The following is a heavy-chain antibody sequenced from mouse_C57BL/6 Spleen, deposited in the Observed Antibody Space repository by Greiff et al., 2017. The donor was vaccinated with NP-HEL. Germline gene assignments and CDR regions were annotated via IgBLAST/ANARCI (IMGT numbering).Heavy chain of an antibody. V-gene: IGHV3-6*01. D-gene: IGHD1-1*01. Sequence: EVQLQESGPGLVKPSQSLSLTCSVTGYSITSGYYWNWIRQFPGNKLEWMGYISYDGSNNYNPSLKNRITITRDTSKNQFFLKLNSVTTEDTATYYCARDGDYYGSSYEGYFDYWGQGTTLTVSS. CDR3: ARDGDYYGSSYEGYFDY. CDR1: GYSITSGYY. CDR2: ISYDGSN. J-gene: IGHJ2*01.